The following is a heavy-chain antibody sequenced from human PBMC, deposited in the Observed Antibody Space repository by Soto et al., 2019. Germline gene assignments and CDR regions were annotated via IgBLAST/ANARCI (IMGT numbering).Heavy chain of an antibody. Sequence: QVPLVQSGAEVKKPGASVKVSCKASGYTFTSYGISWVRQAPGQGLEWMGWISAYNGNTNYDEKLQGRVTMPTDTSTSPAYMELRSLRSDDTAVYYCARVKYSPPYYFYSGMDVWGQGTTITVSS. CDR2: ISAYNGNT. CDR3: ARVKYSPPYYFYSGMDV. J-gene: IGHJ6*02. D-gene: IGHD5-18*01. CDR1: GYTFTSYG. V-gene: IGHV1-18*01.